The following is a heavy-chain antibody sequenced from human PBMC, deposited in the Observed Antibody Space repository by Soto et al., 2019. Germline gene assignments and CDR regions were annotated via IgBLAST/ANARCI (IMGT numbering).Heavy chain of an antibody. Sequence: SVKVSCKASGGTFSSYTISWVRQAPGQGLEWMGRIIPILGIANYAQKFQGRVTITADKSTSTAYMELSSLRSEDTAVYYCARGSLLWFGELLPWFDPWGQGTLVTVSS. CDR2: IIPILGIA. CDR3: ARGSLLWFGELLPWFDP. D-gene: IGHD3-10*01. CDR1: GGTFSSYT. V-gene: IGHV1-69*02. J-gene: IGHJ5*02.